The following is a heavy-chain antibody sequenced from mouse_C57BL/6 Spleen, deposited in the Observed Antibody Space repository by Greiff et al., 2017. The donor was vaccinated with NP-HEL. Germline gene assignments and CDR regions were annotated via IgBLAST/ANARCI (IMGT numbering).Heavy chain of an antibody. CDR1: GYSFTGYY. CDR2: INPSTGGT. V-gene: IGHV1-42*01. J-gene: IGHJ2*01. Sequence: VQLQQSGPELVKPGASVKISCKASGYSFTGYYMNWVKQSPEKSLEWIGEINPSTGGTTYNQKFKAKATLTVDKSSSTAYMQLKSLTSEDSAVYYCAREGDSSGYGYWGQGTTLTVSS. D-gene: IGHD3-2*02. CDR3: AREGDSSGYGY.